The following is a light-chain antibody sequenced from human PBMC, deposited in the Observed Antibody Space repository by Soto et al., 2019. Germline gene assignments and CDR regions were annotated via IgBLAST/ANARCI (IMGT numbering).Light chain of an antibody. J-gene: IGLJ1*01. CDR2: DDS. CDR3: QVWDSSSDHYV. V-gene: IGLV3-21*02. CDR1: SIGTNS. Sequence: SYELTQPPSVSMAPGQTARITCGGNSIGTNSVHWYQQKAGQAPVLVVSDDSARPSGVPERFSGSNSGNTATLIISRVEVGDEADYYCQVWDSSSDHYVFGTGTKLTVL.